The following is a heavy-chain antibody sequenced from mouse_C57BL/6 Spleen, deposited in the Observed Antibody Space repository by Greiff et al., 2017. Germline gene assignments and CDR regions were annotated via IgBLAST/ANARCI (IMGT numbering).Heavy chain of an antibody. Sequence: VKLMESGPELVKPGASVKISCKASGYAFSSSWMNWVKQRPGKGLEWIGRIYPGDGDTNYNGKFKGKATLTADKSSSTAYMQLSSLTSEDSAVYFCARLITTVAFDYWGQGTTLTVSS. J-gene: IGHJ2*01. D-gene: IGHD1-1*01. CDR1: GYAFSSSW. V-gene: IGHV1-82*01. CDR3: ARLITTVAFDY. CDR2: IYPGDGDT.